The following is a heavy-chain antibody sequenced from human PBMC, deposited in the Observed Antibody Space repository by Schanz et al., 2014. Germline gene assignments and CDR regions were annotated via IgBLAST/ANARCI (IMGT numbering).Heavy chain of an antibody. D-gene: IGHD4-17*01. J-gene: IGHJ6*03. CDR2: ISSSGSYI. CDR1: GFTFRDYY. Sequence: QVQLVESGGGLVKPGGSLRLSCAASGFTFRDYYMNWVRQAPGKGLEWVSSISSSGSYIHYADSVKGRFTISRDNAKNTLYLQMNSLRAEDTAVYYCARDGDRFYHNYYMDVWGKGTTVTVSS. V-gene: IGHV3-11*06. CDR3: ARDGDRFYHNYYMDV.